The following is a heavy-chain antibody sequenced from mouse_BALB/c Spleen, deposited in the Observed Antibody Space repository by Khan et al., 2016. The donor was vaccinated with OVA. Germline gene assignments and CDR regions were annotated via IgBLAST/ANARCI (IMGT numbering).Heavy chain of an antibody. V-gene: IGHV1-4*01. CDR2: INPSSGYT. Sequence: VKLKQSGAELARPGASVKMSCKASGYTFTSYTIHWIKQRPGQGLEWIGYINPSSGYTNYNQKFKDKATLTADKSSTTAYMQLSSLTSDDSAVDYCARDGAYDRNDGWFAYWGQGTLVTVSA. CDR3: ARDGAYDRNDGWFAY. CDR1: GYTFTSYT. J-gene: IGHJ3*01. D-gene: IGHD2-14*01.